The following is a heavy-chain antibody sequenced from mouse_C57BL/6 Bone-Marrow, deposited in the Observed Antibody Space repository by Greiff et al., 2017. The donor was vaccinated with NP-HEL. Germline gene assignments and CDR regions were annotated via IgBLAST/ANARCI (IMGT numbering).Heavy chain of an antibody. CDR2: IYPGSGST. CDR3: ARPDYGYDPYWYFDV. J-gene: IGHJ1*03. Sequence: QVQLQQPGAELVKPGASVKMSCKASGYTFTSYWITWVKQRPGQGLEWIGDIYPGSGSTNYNEKFKSKATLTVDTSSSTAYMQLSSLTSEDSAVYYCARPDYGYDPYWYFDVWGTGTTVTVSS. D-gene: IGHD2-2*01. V-gene: IGHV1-55*01. CDR1: GYTFTSYW.